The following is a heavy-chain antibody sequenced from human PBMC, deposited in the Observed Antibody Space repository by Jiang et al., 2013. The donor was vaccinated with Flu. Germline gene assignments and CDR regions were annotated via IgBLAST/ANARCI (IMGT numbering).Heavy chain of an antibody. CDR3: ARDLSIWSGYWVWNYSRTRYYYGMDV. CDR2: INTNTGNP. V-gene: IGHV7-4-1*01. CDR1: GYTFTSYA. D-gene: IGHD3-3*01. J-gene: IGHJ6*02. Sequence: LVQSGSELKKPGASVKVSCKASGYTFTSYAMNWVRQAPGQGLEWMGWINTNTGNPTYAQGFTGRFVFSLDTSVSTAYLQICSLKAEDTAVYYCARDLSIWSGYWVWNYSRTRYYYGMDVVGPRDHGHRLL.